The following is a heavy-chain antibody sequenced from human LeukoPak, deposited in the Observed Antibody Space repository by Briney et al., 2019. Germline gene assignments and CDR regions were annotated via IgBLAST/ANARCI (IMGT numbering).Heavy chain of an antibody. Sequence: ASVKVSCKASGYTFTGYYMHWVRQAPGQGLEWMGWINLNSGGTNYAQKFQGRVTMTRDTSISTAYMEVSRLRSDDTAVYYCARREEGSGSYSTYWGQGTLVTVSS. V-gene: IGHV1-2*02. J-gene: IGHJ4*02. CDR2: INLNSGGT. CDR1: GYTFTGYY. D-gene: IGHD1-26*01. CDR3: ARREEGSGSYSTY.